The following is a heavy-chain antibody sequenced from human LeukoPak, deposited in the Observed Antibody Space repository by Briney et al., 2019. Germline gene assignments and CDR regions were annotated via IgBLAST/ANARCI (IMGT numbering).Heavy chain of an antibody. V-gene: IGHV3-74*01. CDR1: GFTVRSYW. J-gene: IGHJ6*04. D-gene: IGHD3-10*02. CDR2: INSDGSST. Sequence: GGSLRLSCAASGFTVRSYWMHWVRQSPGKGLVWVSRINSDGSSTSYADSVKGRFTISRDNAKNSLYLQMNSLRAEDTAVYYCAELGVTMIGGVWGKGTTVTISS. CDR3: AELGVTMIGGV.